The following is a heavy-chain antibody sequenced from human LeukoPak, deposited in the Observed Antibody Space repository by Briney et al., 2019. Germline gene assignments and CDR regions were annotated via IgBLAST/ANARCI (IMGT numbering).Heavy chain of an antibody. D-gene: IGHD2-2*01. CDR1: GGSITSSSYS. CDR2: IYYSGST. J-gene: IGHJ3*02. V-gene: IGHV4-39*01. Sequence: PSETLSLTCTVSGGSITSSSYSWGWIRQPPGKGLEWIGSIYYSGSTYYNPSLKSRVTISVDTSKNQFSLKLSSVTAADTAVYYCARSDCSSTSRYAFDIWGQGTMVTVSS. CDR3: ARSDCSSTSRYAFDI.